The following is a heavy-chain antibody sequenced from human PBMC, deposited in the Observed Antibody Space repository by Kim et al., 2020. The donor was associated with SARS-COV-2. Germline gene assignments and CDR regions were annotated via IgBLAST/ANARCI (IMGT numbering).Heavy chain of an antibody. Sequence: SVKVSCKASGGTFSSYAISWVRQAPGQGLEWMGGIIPIFGTANYAQKFQGRVTITADESTSTAYMELSSLRSEDTAVYYCARERYDILTGYSHFDYWGQGTLVTVSS. V-gene: IGHV1-69*13. D-gene: IGHD3-9*01. CDR3: ARERYDILTGYSHFDY. CDR2: IIPIFGTA. CDR1: GGTFSSYA. J-gene: IGHJ4*02.